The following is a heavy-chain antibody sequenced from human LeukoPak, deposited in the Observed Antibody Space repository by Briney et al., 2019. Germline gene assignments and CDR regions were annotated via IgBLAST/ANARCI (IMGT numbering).Heavy chain of an antibody. J-gene: IGHJ1*01. CDR2: VSSNGGST. Sequence: PGGSLRLSCVASGFTFSSYVMHWVRQAPGKGLEYVSAVSSNGGSTYYADSVKGRFTISRDNSKNTLYFQMSSLRVEDTAVYYCVKYDSSAGYFQHWGQGTLVTVSS. V-gene: IGHV3-64D*06. CDR1: GFTFSSYV. D-gene: IGHD3-22*01. CDR3: VKYDSSAGYFQH.